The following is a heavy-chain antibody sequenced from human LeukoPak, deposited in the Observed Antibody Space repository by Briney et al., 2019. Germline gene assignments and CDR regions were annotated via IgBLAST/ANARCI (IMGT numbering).Heavy chain of an antibody. CDR1: GFTFSSYW. CDR2: IKQDGSEK. D-gene: IGHD5-18*01. Sequence: PGGSLRLSCAASGFTFSSYWTSWVRQAPGKGLEWVANIKQDGSEKYYVDSVKGRFTISRDNAKNSLYLQMNSLRAEDTAVYYCAREADTAMVKGTYYFDYWGQGTLVTVSS. CDR3: AREADTAMVKGTYYFDY. J-gene: IGHJ4*02. V-gene: IGHV3-7*03.